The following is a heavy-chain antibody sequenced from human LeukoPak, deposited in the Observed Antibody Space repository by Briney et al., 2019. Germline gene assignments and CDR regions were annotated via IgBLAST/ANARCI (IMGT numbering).Heavy chain of an antibody. Sequence: ASVKVSCKASGYTFTGYYMRWVRQAPGQGLEWMGWINPNSGGTNYAQKFQGRVTMTRDTSISTAYMELSRVRSDDTAVYYCARVDRGYYGMDVWGQGTTVTVSS. CDR1: GYTFTGYY. V-gene: IGHV1-2*02. J-gene: IGHJ6*02. CDR3: ARVDRGYYGMDV. CDR2: INPNSGGT. D-gene: IGHD3-22*01.